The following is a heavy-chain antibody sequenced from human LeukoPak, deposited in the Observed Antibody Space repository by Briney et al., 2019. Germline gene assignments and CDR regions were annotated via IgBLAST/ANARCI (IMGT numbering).Heavy chain of an antibody. CDR3: ARAVNFYYYMDV. D-gene: IGHD3-22*01. Sequence: GGSLRLSCAASGFTFSSYSMNWVRQAPGKGLEWVSSISSSSSNIYYADSVKGRFTISRDNAKNSLYLQMNSLRAEDTAVYYCARAVNFYYYMDVWGKGTTVTISS. CDR2: ISSSSSNI. CDR1: GFTFSSYS. V-gene: IGHV3-21*01. J-gene: IGHJ6*03.